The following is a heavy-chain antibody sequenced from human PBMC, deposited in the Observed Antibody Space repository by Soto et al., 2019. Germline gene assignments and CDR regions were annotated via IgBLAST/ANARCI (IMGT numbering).Heavy chain of an antibody. CDR1: GGSFSGYY. D-gene: IGHD2-8*02. V-gene: IGHV4-34*01. J-gene: IGHJ4*02. CDR3: ARDKITGLCDY. Sequence: QVQLQQWGAGLLKPSETLSLTCAVYGGSFSGYYWTWIRQPPGTGLEWIGEINHSGSTNYNPSLKXRVTISVDTSKNQFSLKLTSVTAADTAVYYCARDKITGLCDYWGQGTLVTVSS. CDR2: INHSGST.